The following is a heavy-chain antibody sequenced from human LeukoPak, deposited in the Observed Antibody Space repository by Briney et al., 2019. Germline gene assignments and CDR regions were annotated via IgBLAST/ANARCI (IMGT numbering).Heavy chain of an antibody. CDR3: AILVSSCGGFDY. D-gene: IGHD6-13*01. V-gene: IGHV3-7*01. CDR2: IKQDGSEK. CDR1: GFTFCSNW. J-gene: IGHJ4*02. Sequence: GGSLRLSCAVSGFTFCSNWMRCVRQAPGKGLEWVANIKQDGSEKYYVDSVKGRFTISRDNAKKSLYLQMNSLSVEDTAVYYCAILVSSCGGFDYWGQGTLVTVSS.